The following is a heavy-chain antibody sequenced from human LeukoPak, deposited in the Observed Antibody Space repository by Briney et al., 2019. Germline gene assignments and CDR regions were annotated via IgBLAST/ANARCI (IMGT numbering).Heavy chain of an antibody. D-gene: IGHD2-2*01. Sequence: SETLSLTCTVSGGSISSYYWSWIRQPPGKGLEWIGYIYYSGSTNYNPSLESRVTISVDTSKNQFSLKLSSVTAADTAVYYCASIPAAFQVILWGQGTLVTVSS. J-gene: IGHJ4*02. V-gene: IGHV4-59*08. CDR1: GGSISSYY. CDR2: IYYSGST. CDR3: ASIPAAFQVIL.